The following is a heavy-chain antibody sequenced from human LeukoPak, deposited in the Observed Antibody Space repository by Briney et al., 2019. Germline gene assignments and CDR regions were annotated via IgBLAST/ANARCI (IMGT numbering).Heavy chain of an antibody. CDR2: INPNSGGT. CDR3: ARDLSPGFKAMVIDYYYGMDV. Sequence: ASVKVSCKASGYTFTGYYMHWVRQAPGQGLEWMGWINPNSGGTNYAQKFQGGVTMTRDTSISTAYMELSRLRSDDTAVYYCARDLSPGFKAMVIDYYYGMDVWGQGTTVTVSS. CDR1: GYTFTGYY. V-gene: IGHV1-2*02. D-gene: IGHD5-18*01. J-gene: IGHJ6*02.